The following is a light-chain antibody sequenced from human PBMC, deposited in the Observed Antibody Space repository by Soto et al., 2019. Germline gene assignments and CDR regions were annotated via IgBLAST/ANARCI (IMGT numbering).Light chain of an antibody. CDR3: CSYAGSRTYV. Sequence: QSALSQPASVSWSPGQSITISCTGTNSDIGSYSLVSWYQHHPGKAPKLMIYEVIKRPSGVSNRFSGSKSGNTASLIISGLQAEDEADYYCCSYAGSRTYVFGTGTKVTVL. CDR2: EVI. V-gene: IGLV2-23*02. J-gene: IGLJ1*01. CDR1: NSDIGSYSL.